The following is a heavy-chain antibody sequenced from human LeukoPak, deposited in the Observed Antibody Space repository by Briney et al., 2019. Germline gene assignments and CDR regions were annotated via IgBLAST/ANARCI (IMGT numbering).Heavy chain of an antibody. CDR3: ARWDGDP. Sequence: SETLSLTCTDSGGSVRSGSYYWSWIRQPAGKGLEWIGRIFTSGSTNYNPSLKSRVTMSVDTSKNQFSLKLSSVTAADTAVYYCARWDGDPWGQGTLVTVSS. CDR2: IFTSGST. V-gene: IGHV4-61*02. CDR1: GGSVRSGSYY. D-gene: IGHD1-26*01. J-gene: IGHJ5*02.